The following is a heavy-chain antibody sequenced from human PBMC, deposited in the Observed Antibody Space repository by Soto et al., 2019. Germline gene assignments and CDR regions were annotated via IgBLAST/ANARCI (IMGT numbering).Heavy chain of an antibody. J-gene: IGHJ5*02. Sequence: SETLSLTCTVSGGSVSSGNYFWSWIRQPPGKGLEWIGYIYHRGKSYYNPSLKSRVTISVDTSKNQFSLKLSSVTAADTAVYYCAREPGDCSSTSCYRGENWFAPWSQGTLVTV. CDR1: GGSVSSGNYF. D-gene: IGHD2-2*02. CDR2: IYHRGKS. CDR3: AREPGDCSSTSCYRGENWFAP. V-gene: IGHV4-30-4*01.